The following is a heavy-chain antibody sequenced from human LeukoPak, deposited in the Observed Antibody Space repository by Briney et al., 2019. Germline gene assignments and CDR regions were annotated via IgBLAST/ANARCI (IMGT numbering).Heavy chain of an antibody. Sequence: GGSLRLSCAASGFTFSSYAMHWVRQAPGKGLEWVAVISYDGSNKYYADSVKGRFTISRDNSKNTLYLQMNSLRAEDTAVYYCARAVSTLFGPVKVGFDYWGQGTLVTVSS. D-gene: IGHD3/OR15-3a*01. V-gene: IGHV3-30-3*01. CDR3: ARAVSTLFGPVKVGFDY. J-gene: IGHJ4*02. CDR2: ISYDGSNK. CDR1: GFTFSSYA.